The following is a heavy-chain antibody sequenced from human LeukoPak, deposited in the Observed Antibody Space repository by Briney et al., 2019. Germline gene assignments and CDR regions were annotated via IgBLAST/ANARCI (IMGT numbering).Heavy chain of an antibody. D-gene: IGHD3-3*01. Sequence: SETLSLTCTVSGGSISSGGYYWSWIRQPPGKGLEWIGYIYYSGSTNYNPSLKSRVTISVDTSKNQFSLKLSSVTAADTAVYYCARGVTISGVVGNFDYWGQGTLVTVSS. CDR1: GGSISSGGYY. CDR2: IYYSGST. V-gene: IGHV4-61*08. J-gene: IGHJ4*02. CDR3: ARGVTISGVVGNFDY.